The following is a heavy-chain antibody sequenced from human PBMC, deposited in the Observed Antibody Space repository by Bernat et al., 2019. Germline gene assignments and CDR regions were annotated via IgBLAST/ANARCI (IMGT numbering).Heavy chain of an antibody. D-gene: IGHD6-19*01. J-gene: IGHJ4*02. Sequence: EVQLLESGGGLVQPGGSLRLSCAASGFTFSSYAMSWVRQAPGKGLEWVSAISGSVGSTYYADSVKGRFTISRDNSKNTLYLQMNSLRAEDTAVYYCARDNIIAVAAAGFDYWGQGTLVTVSS. V-gene: IGHV3-23*01. CDR2: ISGSVGST. CDR3: ARDNIIAVAAAGFDY. CDR1: GFTFSSYA.